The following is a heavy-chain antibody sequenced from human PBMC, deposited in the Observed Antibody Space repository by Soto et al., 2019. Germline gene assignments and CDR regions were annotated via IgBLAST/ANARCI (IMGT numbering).Heavy chain of an antibody. D-gene: IGHD4-4*01. CDR1: GFTFSSYW. Sequence: GGSLRLSCAASGFTFSSYWMHWVRQAPGKGLVWVSRINSDGSSTSYADSVKGRFTISRDNAKNTLYLQMNSLRAEDTAVYYCARGGNHDAFDIWGQGTMVTVSS. CDR3: ARGGNHDAFDI. V-gene: IGHV3-74*01. CDR2: INSDGSST. J-gene: IGHJ3*02.